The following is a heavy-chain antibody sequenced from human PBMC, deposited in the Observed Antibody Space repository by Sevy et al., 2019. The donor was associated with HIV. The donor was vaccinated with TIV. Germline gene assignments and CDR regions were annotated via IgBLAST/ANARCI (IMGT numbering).Heavy chain of an antibody. J-gene: IGHJ3*02. CDR3: ARRGTFRFSDAFDI. V-gene: IGHV3-48*03. Sequence: GWSLRLSCEASGFTLTSYEMNWVRQAPGKGLEWVSYISSIGNTIYYAYSVKGRFTISRDKAKKSVYLQMNSLRADDTAVYFCARRGTFRFSDAFDIWGQGTMVTVSS. D-gene: IGHD1-7*01. CDR1: GFTLTSYE. CDR2: ISSIGNTI.